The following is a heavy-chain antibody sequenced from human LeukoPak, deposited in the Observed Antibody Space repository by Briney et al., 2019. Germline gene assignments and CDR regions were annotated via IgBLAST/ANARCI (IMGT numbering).Heavy chain of an antibody. D-gene: IGHD3-22*01. CDR3: ARGDYYDSSGYYYVFAFDI. CDR1: GFTFSSYS. V-gene: IGHV3-21*01. CDR2: ISSSSSYI. Sequence: PGGSLRLSCAASGFTFSSYSMNWIRQAPGKGLEWVSSISSSSSYIYYADSVKGRFTISRDNAKNSLYLQMNSLRAEDTAVYYCARGDYYDSSGYYYVFAFDIWGQGTMVTVSS. J-gene: IGHJ3*02.